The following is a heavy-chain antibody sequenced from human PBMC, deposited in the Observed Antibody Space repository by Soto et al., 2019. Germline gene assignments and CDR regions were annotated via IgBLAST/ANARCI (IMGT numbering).Heavy chain of an antibody. CDR3: ARDLSGRADV. CDR2: LNEDGSFT. V-gene: IGHV3-74*01. Sequence: PGGSLRLSCVASEFTSSSYWMHWVRQVPGKGLVWVSRLNEDGSFTTYADSVKGRFTISRDNAKKTLYLQMNSLRAEDTAVYYCARDLSGRADVWGQGTTVTVSS. J-gene: IGHJ6*02. D-gene: IGHD3-10*01. CDR1: EFTSSSYW.